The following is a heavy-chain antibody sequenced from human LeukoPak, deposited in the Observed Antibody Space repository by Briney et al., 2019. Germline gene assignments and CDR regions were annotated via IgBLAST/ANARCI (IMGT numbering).Heavy chain of an antibody. V-gene: IGHV3-33*01. D-gene: IGHD2-2*01. Sequence: GGSLRLSCAASGFILSSFGMHWVRQAPGKGLEWVAVIWYDGSRIYYGSSVKGRFTIARDNSKNTLDLQMNSLRAEDTAVYYCAGVPYCSSTSCQNWGQGTLVTVSS. CDR1: GFILSSFG. J-gene: IGHJ4*02. CDR3: AGVPYCSSTSCQN. CDR2: IWYDGSRI.